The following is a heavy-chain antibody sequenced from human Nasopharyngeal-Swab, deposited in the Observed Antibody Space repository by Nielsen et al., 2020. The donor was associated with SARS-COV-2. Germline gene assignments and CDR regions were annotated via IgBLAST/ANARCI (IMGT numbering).Heavy chain of an antibody. CDR3: AKDKGRGISPVEGSLDI. J-gene: IGHJ3*02. CDR1: GFTFDDHA. Sequence: GGSLRLSFAASGFTFDDHAMHWFRQAPGKGLEWVPGIIWNGDSKGYADSVKGRFTISRDSAKKSLYLQMNSLRPDDTALYYCAKDKGRGISPVEGSLDIWGQGTMVTVSS. V-gene: IGHV3-9*01. D-gene: IGHD4-23*01. CDR2: IIWNGDSK.